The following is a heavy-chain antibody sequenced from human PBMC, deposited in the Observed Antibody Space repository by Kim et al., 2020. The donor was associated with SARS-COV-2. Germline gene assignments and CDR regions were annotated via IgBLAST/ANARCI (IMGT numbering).Heavy chain of an antibody. V-gene: IGHV5-51*01. CDR1: GYSFTSYW. J-gene: IGHJ4*02. D-gene: IGHD3-10*02. Sequence: GESLQISCKGSGYSFTSYWIGWVRQMPGKGLEWMGIIYPGDSDTRYSPSFQGQVTISADKSISTAYLQWSSLKASDTAMYYCARLQFMLWERGPIDYWGQGTLVTVSS. CDR3: ARLQFMLWERGPIDY. CDR2: IYPGDSDT.